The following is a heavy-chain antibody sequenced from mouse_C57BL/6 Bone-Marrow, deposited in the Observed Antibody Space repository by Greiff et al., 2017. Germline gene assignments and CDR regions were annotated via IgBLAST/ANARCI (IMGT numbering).Heavy chain of an antibody. CDR3: ARSDGYGFLDV. Sequence: VQLQQSGAELVRPGTSVKVSCKASGYAFTNYLIEWVKQRPGQGLEWIGVINPGSGGTNYNEKFKGKATLTADKSSSTAYMQLSSLTSEDSAVYCCARSDGYGFLDVWGTGTTVTVSS. CDR1: GYAFTNYL. CDR2: INPGSGGT. J-gene: IGHJ1*03. V-gene: IGHV1-54*01. D-gene: IGHD2-3*01.